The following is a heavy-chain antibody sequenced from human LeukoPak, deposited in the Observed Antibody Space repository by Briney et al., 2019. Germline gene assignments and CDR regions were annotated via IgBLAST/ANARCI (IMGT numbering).Heavy chain of an antibody. D-gene: IGHD6-6*01. Sequence: GASVRVSCRASGYTFTSYDINWVRQATGQGLGWMGWINPNSGGTNYAQKFQGRVTMTRDTSISTAYMELSRLRSDDTAVYYCARGGIAARPRIFDYWGQGTLVTVSS. V-gene: IGHV1-2*02. CDR1: GYTFTSYD. J-gene: IGHJ4*02. CDR3: ARGGIAARPRIFDY. CDR2: INPNSGGT.